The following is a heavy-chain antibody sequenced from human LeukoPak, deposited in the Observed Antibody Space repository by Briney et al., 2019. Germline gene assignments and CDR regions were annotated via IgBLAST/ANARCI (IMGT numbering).Heavy chain of an antibody. CDR1: GYTFTTYD. CDR3: ARTYYYDSADFRILYGMDI. V-gene: IGHV1-8*01. Sequence: ASVKVSCKASGYTFTTYDINWVRQATGQGLEWMGWMDPNSGNTGYAQKFQGRVTMTRNTSIRTAYMELSSLRSEDTAVYYCARTYYYDSADFRILYGMDIWGQGTTVTVSS. D-gene: IGHD3-22*01. CDR2: MDPNSGNT. J-gene: IGHJ6*02.